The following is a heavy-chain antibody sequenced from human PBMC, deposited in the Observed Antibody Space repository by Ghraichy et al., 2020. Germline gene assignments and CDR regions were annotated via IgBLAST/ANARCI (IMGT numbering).Heavy chain of an antibody. CDR2: IYSGGST. CDR1: GFTVSSNY. CDR3: ARVHSSGWYIGY. V-gene: IGHV3-53*01. D-gene: IGHD6-19*01. Sequence: GGSLRLSCAASGFTVSSNYMSWVRQAPGKGLEWVSVIYSGGSTYYADSVKGRFTISRDNSNNTLYLQMNSLRAEDTAVYYCARVHSSGWYIGYWGQGTLVTVSS. J-gene: IGHJ4*02.